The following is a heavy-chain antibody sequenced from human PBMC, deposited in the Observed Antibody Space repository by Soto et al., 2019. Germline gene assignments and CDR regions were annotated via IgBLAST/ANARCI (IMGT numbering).Heavy chain of an antibody. CDR1: GGTFNNYA. CDR3: ASFDSRLVRGGGFSPYEMGL. V-gene: IGHV1-69*01. CDR2: IIPTFGTG. Sequence: QVLLVQSGPEVKKPGSSVKVSCKASGGTFNNYAINWVRQATGKGLEWMGGIIPTFGTGNHAQKFQGRVTITADASTMTAYMELNSLRSEDTSIYYCASFDSRLVRGGGFSPYEMGLWGQGTTVIVSS. J-gene: IGHJ6*02. D-gene: IGHD3-10*01.